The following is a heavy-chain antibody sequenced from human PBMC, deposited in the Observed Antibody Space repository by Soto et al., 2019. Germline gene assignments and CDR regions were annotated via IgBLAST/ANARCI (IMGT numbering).Heavy chain of an antibody. D-gene: IGHD2-8*02. CDR2: ISWSTATI. J-gene: IGHJ3*02. CDR1: GFTFDDYA. V-gene: IGHV3-9*01. CDR3: AKDVTGRGVYHETFDI. Sequence: EVELVESGGGLVQPGRSLRLSCAASGFTFDDYAMHWVRQAPGKGLEWVSGISWSTATIGYADSVKGRFTISRDNAKNSLYLQMNSLRVDDTALYYCAKDVTGRGVYHETFDIWGQVTMVTVSS.